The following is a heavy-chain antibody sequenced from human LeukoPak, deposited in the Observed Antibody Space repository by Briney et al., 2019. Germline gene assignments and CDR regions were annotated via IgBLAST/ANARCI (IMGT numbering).Heavy chain of an antibody. CDR1: GGSFSGYY. Sequence: SETLSLTCAVYGGSFSGYYWSWIRQPPGKGLEWIGEINHSGSTNYNPSLKSRVTISVDTSKNQFSLKLSSVPAADTAVYYCAGGSEDNWNDLLWAFDIWGQGTMVTVSS. CDR2: INHSGST. V-gene: IGHV4-34*01. CDR3: AGGSEDNWNDLLWAFDI. J-gene: IGHJ3*02. D-gene: IGHD1-20*01.